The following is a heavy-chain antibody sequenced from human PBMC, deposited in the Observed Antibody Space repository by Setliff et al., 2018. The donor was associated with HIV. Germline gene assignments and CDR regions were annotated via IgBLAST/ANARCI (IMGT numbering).Heavy chain of an antibody. J-gene: IGHJ4*02. CDR2: VYYRGRT. CDR1: GGSMSSSGPGYY. Sequence: SEILSLTCTVSGGSMSSSGPGYYWGWVRQTPGGGLEWIGSVYYRGRTYYNPSLKSRVTISVDTSKNQLSLRLTSMAAADTAMYYCARSQPDTIFGVVTFDCWGQGNLVTVSS. CDR3: ARSQPDTIFGVVTFDC. V-gene: IGHV4-39*01. D-gene: IGHD3-3*01.